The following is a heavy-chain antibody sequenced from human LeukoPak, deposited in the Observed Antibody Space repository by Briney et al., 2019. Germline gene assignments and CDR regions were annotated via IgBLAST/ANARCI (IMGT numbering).Heavy chain of an antibody. CDR1: GFTFSSYG. V-gene: IGHV3-30*18. CDR3: AKELGDDKPYYYDSSGRPTDY. CDR2: ISCDGSNK. J-gene: IGHJ4*02. D-gene: IGHD3-22*01. Sequence: PGGSLRLSCAASGFTFSSYGMHWVRQAPGKGLEWVAVISCDGSNKYYADSVKGRFTISRDNSKNTLYLQMNSLRAEDTAVYYCAKELGDDKPYYYDSSGRPTDYWGQGTLVTVSS.